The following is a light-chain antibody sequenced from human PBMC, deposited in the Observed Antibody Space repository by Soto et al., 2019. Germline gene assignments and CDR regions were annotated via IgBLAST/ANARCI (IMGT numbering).Light chain of an antibody. CDR3: SSYISSSTLV. V-gene: IGLV2-14*01. CDR1: SSDVGAYNY. J-gene: IGLJ1*01. Sequence: QSALAQPASVSGPPGQSITISCTGTSSDVGAYNYVSWYQQHPDKAPKLMIYEVSNRPSGVSNRFSGSKSGNTASLTISGLQAEDETDYYCSSYISSSTLVFGTGTKVTVL. CDR2: EVS.